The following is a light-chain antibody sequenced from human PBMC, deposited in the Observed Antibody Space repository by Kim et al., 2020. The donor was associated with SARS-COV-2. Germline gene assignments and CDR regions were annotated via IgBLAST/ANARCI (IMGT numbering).Light chain of an antibody. Sequence: QTAALTCTATSNEVSKQETVWLRQLQGPPPKLLPYSNNNRPSAISETLPSSRSDTAATLTLTGLQPEDEDDYDCSSWASRLSAWVFGGGTQLTVL. V-gene: IGLV10-54*01. CDR1: SNEVSKQE. CDR2: SNN. J-gene: IGLJ3*02. CDR3: SSWASRLSAWV.